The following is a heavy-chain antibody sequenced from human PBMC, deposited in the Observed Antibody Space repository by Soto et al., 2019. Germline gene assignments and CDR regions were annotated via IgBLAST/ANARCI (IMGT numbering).Heavy chain of an antibody. V-gene: IGHV3-23*01. CDR2: ISIRGDYR. Sequence: EGQLLQSGGGLVQPGESLRLSCAASGSTFSSSGMSWVRQAPGKGLEWVSSISIRGDYRYYADSVKGRFTISRDNSKNTLYLQMSSLTAEDTALYYCANHGGFDFWGQGTMVAVSS. CDR3: ANHGGFDF. CDR1: GSTFSSSG. D-gene: IGHD4-17*01. J-gene: IGHJ3*01.